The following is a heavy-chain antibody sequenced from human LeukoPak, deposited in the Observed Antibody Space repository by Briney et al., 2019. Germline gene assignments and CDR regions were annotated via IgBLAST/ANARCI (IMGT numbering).Heavy chain of an antibody. CDR3: ARDQGYVLRYFDWLGLGAFDI. J-gene: IGHJ3*02. V-gene: IGHV1-18*01. CDR2: ISAYNGNT. Sequence: ASVKVSCKASGYTFTSYGISWVRQAPEQGLEWMRWISAYNGNTNYAQKLQGRVTMTTDTSTSTAYMELRSLRSDDTAVYYCARDQGYVLRYFDWLGLGAFDIWGQGTMVTVSS. CDR1: GYTFTSYG. D-gene: IGHD3-9*01.